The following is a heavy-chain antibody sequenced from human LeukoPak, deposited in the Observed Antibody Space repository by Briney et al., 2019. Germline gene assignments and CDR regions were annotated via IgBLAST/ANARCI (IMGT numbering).Heavy chain of an antibody. J-gene: IGHJ4*02. CDR2: IWYDGSKK. D-gene: IGHD2-15*01. Sequence: GGSLRLSCAASGCSFRGYGMHWVRQAPGKGLEGVAVIWYDGSKKYYADSVQGRFTISRDNSKNTLYLQMNSLRAEDTAVYHCVRDSSSSYDYWGQGTLVTVSS. CDR1: GCSFRGYG. CDR3: VRDSSSSYDY. V-gene: IGHV3-33*01.